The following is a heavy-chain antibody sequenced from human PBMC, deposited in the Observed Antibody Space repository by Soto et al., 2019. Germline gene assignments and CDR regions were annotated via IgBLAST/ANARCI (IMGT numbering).Heavy chain of an antibody. CDR3: VRDYDSSGYNSDY. J-gene: IGHJ4*02. V-gene: IGHV3-74*01. CDR2: INSEGTRA. Sequence: GGSLRLSCAASGFTFSSYWMHWVRQVPGKGMVWVSQINSEGTRAAYTGSVEGRFTISRDNAKNTLYLQMNSLRAEDTAVYYCVRDYDSSGYNSDYWGQGTLVTVYS. CDR1: GFTFSSYW. D-gene: IGHD3-22*01.